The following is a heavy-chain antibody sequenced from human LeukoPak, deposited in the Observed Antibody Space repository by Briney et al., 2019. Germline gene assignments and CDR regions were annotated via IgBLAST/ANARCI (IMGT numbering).Heavy chain of an antibody. CDR2: IYSSGST. J-gene: IGHJ6*03. CDR3: ARGQTDSYYNYMDV. D-gene: IGHD1-14*01. CDR1: AGPLSSYP. Sequence: PSDPLSLTCPVSAGPLSSYPWRWLPQPAGKGLEWIGRIYSSGSTNYNPSLKSRVTMSIDTSKNQFSLNLRSVTAADTAVYYCARGQTDSYYNYMDVWGKGTTVTVSS. V-gene: IGHV4-4*07.